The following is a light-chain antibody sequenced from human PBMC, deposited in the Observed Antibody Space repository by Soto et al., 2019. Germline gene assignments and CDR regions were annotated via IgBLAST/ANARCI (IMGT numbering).Light chain of an antibody. Sequence: QSVLGQPASVSESPGQSITISCAGTSSDIGGYNYVSWYQHHPGKAPKLIIYEVSNRPSGVSTRFSGSKSGNTASLTISGLQAEDEADYFCTSYASRSALVFGGGTKVTVL. J-gene: IGLJ2*01. CDR1: SSDIGGYNY. CDR3: TSYASRSALV. CDR2: EVS. V-gene: IGLV2-14*01.